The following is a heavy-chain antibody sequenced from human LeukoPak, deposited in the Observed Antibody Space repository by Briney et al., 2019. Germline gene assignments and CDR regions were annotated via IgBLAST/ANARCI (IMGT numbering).Heavy chain of an antibody. Sequence: ASVTVSCKASGYTFTGYYMHWVRQAPGQGLEWMGWINPNSGGTNYAQKFQGRVTMTRDTSISTAYMELSRLRSDDTAVYYCARSGSYYHNWFDPWGQGTLVTVSS. CDR2: INPNSGGT. CDR1: GYTFTGYY. J-gene: IGHJ5*02. V-gene: IGHV1-2*02. D-gene: IGHD1-26*01. CDR3: ARSGSYYHNWFDP.